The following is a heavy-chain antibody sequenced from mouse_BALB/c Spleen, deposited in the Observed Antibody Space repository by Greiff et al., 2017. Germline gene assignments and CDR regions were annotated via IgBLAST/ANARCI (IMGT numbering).Heavy chain of an antibody. CDR1: GFTFSDYG. J-gene: IGHJ2*01. CDR3: ARGYYGSRYYFDY. CDR2: ISNLAYSI. Sequence: VKLMESGGGLVQPGGSRKLSCAASGFTFSDYGMAWVRQAPGKGPEWVAFISNLAYSIYYADAVTGRFTISRENAKNTLYLEMSSLRSEDTAMYYCARGYYGSRYYFDYWGQGTTLTVSS. D-gene: IGHD1-1*01. V-gene: IGHV5-15*02.